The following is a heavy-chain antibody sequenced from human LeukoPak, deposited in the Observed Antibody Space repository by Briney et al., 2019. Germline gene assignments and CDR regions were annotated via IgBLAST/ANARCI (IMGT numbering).Heavy chain of an antibody. V-gene: IGHV1-18*01. Sequence: ASVKVSCKASGYTFISVGISWVRQARGQGLEWLGWISTGSGGTNYAQISQGRVTLTTDTSTSTAYMELRSLTPDDTAVYYCARDPATYRFDQWGQGTLVTVSS. CDR3: ARDPATYRFDQ. D-gene: IGHD3-16*02. J-gene: IGHJ4*02. CDR2: ISTGSGGT. CDR1: GYTFISVG.